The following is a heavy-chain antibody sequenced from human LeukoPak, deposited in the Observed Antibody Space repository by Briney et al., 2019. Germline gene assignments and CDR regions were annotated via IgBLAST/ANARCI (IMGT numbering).Heavy chain of an antibody. CDR1: GFTFSSYA. V-gene: IGHV3-23*01. CDR3: AREPDSVTTVSDAFDI. D-gene: IGHD4-17*01. J-gene: IGHJ3*02. CDR2: IDGSGGRT. Sequence: GGSLRLSCVASGFTFSSYAMSWARQAPGKGLEWVSTIDGSGGRTYHADSVKGRFTISRDNSKNTLYLQMNSLRAEDTAVYYCAREPDSVTTVSDAFDIWGQGTMVTVSS.